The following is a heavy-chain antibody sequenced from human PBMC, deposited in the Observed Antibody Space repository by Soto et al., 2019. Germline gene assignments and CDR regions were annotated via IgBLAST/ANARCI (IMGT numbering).Heavy chain of an antibody. Sequence: EVQLVESGGGLVQPGGSLRLSCAASGFTFSSYSMNWVRQAPGKGLEWVSYISSSSSTIYYADSVKGRFTISRDNAKNSLYLQMNSLRDEDTAVYYCARDLGYSYGYGVSDYWGQGTLVTVSS. CDR2: ISSSSSTI. CDR1: GFTFSSYS. D-gene: IGHD5-18*01. V-gene: IGHV3-48*02. J-gene: IGHJ4*02. CDR3: ARDLGYSYGYGVSDY.